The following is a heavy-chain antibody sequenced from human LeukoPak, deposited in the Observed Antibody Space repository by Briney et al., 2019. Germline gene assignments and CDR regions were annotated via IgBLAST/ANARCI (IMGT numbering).Heavy chain of an antibody. CDR3: ARVDFYYDSSGYVGEYFQH. J-gene: IGHJ1*01. CDR1: GFTFSGYA. D-gene: IGHD3-22*01. Sequence: PGGSLRLSCTASGFTFSGYATSWVRQAPGKGLEWFSYISSSATNIQYADSVKGRFTISRDNAKNSLYLQMNSLRAEDTAFYYCARVDFYYDSSGYVGEYFQHWGQGTLVTVSS. CDR2: ISSSATNI. V-gene: IGHV3-11*01.